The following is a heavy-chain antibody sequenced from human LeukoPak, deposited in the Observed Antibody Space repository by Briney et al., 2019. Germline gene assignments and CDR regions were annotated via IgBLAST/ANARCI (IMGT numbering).Heavy chain of an antibody. J-gene: IGHJ4*02. CDR3: ARDEGDLPYYYDSSGSKGSDY. V-gene: IGHV1-18*01. D-gene: IGHD3-22*01. CDR2: ISLYNGNT. Sequence: ASVRVSCKASGYTFAHYGITWVRQAPGQGLEWMGWISLYNGNTNYAQKLQGRVTMTTDTSTSTAYMELRSLRSDDTAVYYCARDEGDLPYYYDSSGSKGSDYWGQGTLVTVSS. CDR1: GYTFAHYG.